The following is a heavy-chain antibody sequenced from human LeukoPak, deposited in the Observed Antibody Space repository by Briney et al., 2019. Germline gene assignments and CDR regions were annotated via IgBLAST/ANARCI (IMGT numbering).Heavy chain of an antibody. J-gene: IGHJ4*02. CDR1: GFTFSSYG. V-gene: IGHV3-30*03. CDR2: ISYDGSNK. D-gene: IGHD3-22*01. CDR3: AACYDSSGYYDY. Sequence: PGRSLRLSCAASGFTFSSYGMHWVRQAPGKGLEWVAVISYDGSNKYYADSVKGRFTISRDNSKNTLYLEMNSLRAEDTAVYYCAACYDSSGYYDYWGQGTLVTVSS.